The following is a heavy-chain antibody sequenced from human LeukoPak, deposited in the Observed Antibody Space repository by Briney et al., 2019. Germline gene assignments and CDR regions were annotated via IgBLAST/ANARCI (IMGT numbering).Heavy chain of an antibody. J-gene: IGHJ5*02. CDR2: IYHSGST. D-gene: IGHD3-10*01. CDR3: ARETFGHYGSGSYYGWFDP. Sequence: PSETLSLTCTVSGYSISSGYYWGWIRQPPGKGLEWIGSIYHSGSTYYNPSLKSRVTISVDTSKNQFSLKLSSVTAADTAVYYCARETFGHYGSGSYYGWFDPWGQGTLVTVSS. CDR1: GYSISSGYY. V-gene: IGHV4-38-2*02.